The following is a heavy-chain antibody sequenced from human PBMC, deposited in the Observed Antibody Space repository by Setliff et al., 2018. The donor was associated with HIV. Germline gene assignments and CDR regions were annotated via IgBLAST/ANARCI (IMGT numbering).Heavy chain of an antibody. D-gene: IGHD6-6*01. CDR3: ARHGDSSSSPYHYYYYMDV. Sequence: PSETLSLTCTVSGDSITRGSYYWSWIRQPAGKGLEWIGHIYTSGKTHYSPSLKSRITISADTSKNQLSLNLSSVTAADTAVYYRARHGDSSSSPYHYYYYMDVWGKGTTVTVSS. CDR1: GDSITRGSYY. CDR2: IYTSGKT. J-gene: IGHJ6*03. V-gene: IGHV4-61*09.